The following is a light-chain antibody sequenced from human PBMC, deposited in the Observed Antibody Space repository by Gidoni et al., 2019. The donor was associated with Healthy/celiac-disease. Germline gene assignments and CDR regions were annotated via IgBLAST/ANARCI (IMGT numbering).Light chain of an antibody. J-gene: IGKJ1*01. CDR3: MQALQTPVT. CDR2: LGS. Sequence: DIVMTQSPLSLPVTPGEQASISCRSSQSLLHSNGYNYLDWYLQQPGQSPQLLIYLGSNRASGVPDRFSGSGSGTDFTLKISRVEAEDVGVYYCMQALQTPVTFGQXTKVEIK. V-gene: IGKV2-28*01. CDR1: QSLLHSNGYNY.